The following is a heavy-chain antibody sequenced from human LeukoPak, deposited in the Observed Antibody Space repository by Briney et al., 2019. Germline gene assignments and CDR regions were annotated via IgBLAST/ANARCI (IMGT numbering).Heavy chain of an antibody. Sequence: PGGSLRLTCAASGFTFSSYAMSWVRQAPGKGLEWVSTISGSGGSTYDADSVKGRFTISRDNSKNTLYLQMNSLRVEDTAVYYCAKSDCGSISCYTLDYWGQGTLVTVSS. V-gene: IGHV3-23*01. D-gene: IGHD2-2*02. CDR3: AKSDCGSISCYTLDY. J-gene: IGHJ4*02. CDR1: GFTFSSYA. CDR2: ISGSGGST.